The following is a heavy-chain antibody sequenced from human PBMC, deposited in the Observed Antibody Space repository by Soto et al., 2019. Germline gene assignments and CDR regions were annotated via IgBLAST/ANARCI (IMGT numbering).Heavy chain of an antibody. CDR2: IYYSGST. V-gene: IGHV4-59*01. CDR1: GGSISSYY. J-gene: IGHJ2*01. CDR3: ARDLRGFGDWSFDL. Sequence: QVQLQESGPGLVKPSETLSLTCTVSGGSISSYYWSWIRQPPGKGLEWIGYIYYSGSTNYNPSLKSRVTISVDTSKNQFSLKLSSVTAADTAVYYCARDLRGFGDWSFDLWGRGTLVTVSS. D-gene: IGHD3-10*01.